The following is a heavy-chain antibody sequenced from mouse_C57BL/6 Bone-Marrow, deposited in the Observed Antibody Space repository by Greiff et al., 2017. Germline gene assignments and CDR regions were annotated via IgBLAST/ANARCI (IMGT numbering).Heavy chain of an antibody. J-gene: IGHJ2*01. V-gene: IGHV14-3*01. CDR1: GFNIKNTY. Sequence: DVKLQESVAELVRPGASVKLSCTASGFNIKNTYMHWVKQRPEQGLEWIGRIDPANGNTKYDQKFQGKATITADTSSNTAYLQLSSLTSEDTAIYYCSRRGRGENYLDYWGQGTTLTVSS. D-gene: IGHD3-3*01. CDR3: SRRGRGENYLDY. CDR2: IDPANGNT.